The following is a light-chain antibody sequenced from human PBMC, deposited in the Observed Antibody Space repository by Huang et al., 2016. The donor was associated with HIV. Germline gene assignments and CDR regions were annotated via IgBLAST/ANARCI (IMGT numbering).Light chain of an antibody. CDR2: GAY. CDR3: QQYSTSPWT. Sequence: EIVLTQSPGTLSLSPGERATLFCRASQSVSSSYFAWYRQRPGQAPGLIMYGAYNRASGGPDRFSGSGSGTDFSLTINKLEPEDFAVYFCQQYSTSPWTFGQGTKVEIK. V-gene: IGKV3-20*01. CDR1: QSVSSSY. J-gene: IGKJ1*01.